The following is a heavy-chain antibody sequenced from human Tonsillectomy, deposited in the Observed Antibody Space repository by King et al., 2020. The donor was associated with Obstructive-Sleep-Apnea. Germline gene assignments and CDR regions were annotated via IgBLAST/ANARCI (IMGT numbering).Heavy chain of an antibody. V-gene: IGHV3-66*01. CDR3: ASALGGNYYESSGEIDY. D-gene: IGHD3-22*01. CDR2: IYSGGST. Sequence: VQLVESGGGLVQPGGSLRLSCAASGFTVSTNVMSWVRQAPGKGMEWVSVIYSGGSTYYADSVKGRFTISRDNSKNTMYLQMNSLRAEDTAVYYCASALGGNYYESSGEIDYWGQGTLVTVSS. J-gene: IGHJ4*02. CDR1: GFTVSTNV.